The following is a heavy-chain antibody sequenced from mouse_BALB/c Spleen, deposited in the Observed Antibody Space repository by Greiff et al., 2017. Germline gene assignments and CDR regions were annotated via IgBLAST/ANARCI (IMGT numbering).Heavy chain of an antibody. Sequence: EVQLQESGAELVKPGASVKLSCTASGFNIKDTYMHWVKQRPEQGLEWIGRIDPANGNTKYDPKFQGKATITADTSSNTAYLQLSSLTSEDTAVYYCARYYGSSYSFDYWGQGTTLTVSS. V-gene: IGHV14-3*02. CDR3: ARYYGSSYSFDY. CDR2: IDPANGNT. D-gene: IGHD1-1*01. J-gene: IGHJ2*01. CDR1: GFNIKDTY.